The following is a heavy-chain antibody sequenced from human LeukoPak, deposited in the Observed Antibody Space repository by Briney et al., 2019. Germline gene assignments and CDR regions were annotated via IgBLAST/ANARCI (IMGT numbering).Heavy chain of an antibody. Sequence: GGSLRLSCAASGFTFSDCYMSWIRQAPGKGLEWVSYISTSDIFIYYADSEKGRFTISRDNAKNSLILQMNSLRDEDTAVYYCARGVWAPFDYWGQGTLVTVSS. CDR1: GFTFSDCY. CDR2: ISTSDIFI. J-gene: IGHJ4*02. CDR3: ARGVWAPFDY. V-gene: IGHV3-11*04. D-gene: IGHD7-27*01.